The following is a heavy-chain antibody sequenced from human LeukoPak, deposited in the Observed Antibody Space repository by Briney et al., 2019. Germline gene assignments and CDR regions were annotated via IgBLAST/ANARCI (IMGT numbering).Heavy chain of an antibody. CDR2: INRSGST. CDR3: ARRRAAAGYFDY. CDR1: GGSFSGYY. D-gene: IGHD6-13*01. Sequence: SETLSLTCAVYGGSFSGYYWSWIRQPPGKGLEWIGEINRSGSTNYNPSLKSRVTISVDTSKNQFSLKLSSVTAADTAVYYCARRRAAAGYFDYWGQGTLVTVSS. J-gene: IGHJ4*02. V-gene: IGHV4-34*01.